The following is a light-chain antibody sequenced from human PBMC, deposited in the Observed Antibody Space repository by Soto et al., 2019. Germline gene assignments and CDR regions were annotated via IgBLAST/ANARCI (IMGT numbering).Light chain of an antibody. CDR1: QSVSMW. J-gene: IGKJ1*01. Sequence: TQMTQSPSTLSASVGDRVTITCRASQSVSMWLAWYQQKPGKAPRLLIYDASNLESGVPSRFSGSGSRTEFTLTITSLQPEDAATYYCQQYNTYLPWTFGQGTKVEIK. CDR2: DAS. V-gene: IGKV1-5*01. CDR3: QQYNTYLPWT.